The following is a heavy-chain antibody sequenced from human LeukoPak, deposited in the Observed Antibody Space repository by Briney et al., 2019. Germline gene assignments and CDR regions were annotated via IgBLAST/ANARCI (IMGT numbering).Heavy chain of an antibody. CDR3: AAVATAHSGYRDY. V-gene: IGHV1-69*01. CDR2: IIPIFGTA. CDR1: GGTFSSYA. Sequence: SVKVSCKASGGTFSSYAISWVRQAPGQGLEWMGGIIPIFGTANYAQKFQGRVTITADESTSTAYMELSSLRSEDTAVYYCAAVATAHSGYRDYWGQGTLVTVSS. D-gene: IGHD5-12*01. J-gene: IGHJ4*02.